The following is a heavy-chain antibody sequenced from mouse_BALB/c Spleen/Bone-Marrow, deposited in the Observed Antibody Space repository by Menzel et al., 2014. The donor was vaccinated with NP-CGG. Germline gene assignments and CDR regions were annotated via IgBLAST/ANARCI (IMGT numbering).Heavy chain of an antibody. Sequence: QVQLQQSGAELARPGASVKLSCKASGYTFTSYWMQWVKQRPGQGLEWIGAIYPGDGDTRYTQKFKGKATLTADKSSSTAYMQLSSLASEDSAVYYCARRDCGIRENCYAMDYWGQGTSVTVSS. CDR2: IYPGDGDT. CDR3: ARRDCGIRENCYAMDY. CDR1: GYTFTSYW. V-gene: IGHV1-87*01. D-gene: IGHD1-2*01. J-gene: IGHJ4*01.